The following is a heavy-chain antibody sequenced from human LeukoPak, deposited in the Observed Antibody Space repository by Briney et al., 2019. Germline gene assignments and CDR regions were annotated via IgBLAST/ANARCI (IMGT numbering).Heavy chain of an antibody. J-gene: IGHJ4*02. Sequence: GGSLRLSCAASGFTVSSNYMTWVRQAPGKGLEWVSVIYSGGSTYYADSVKGRFTISRDNSKNTLYLQMNRMRVEDTAVYYCARDQGYGSYILDYWGQGTLVTVSS. V-gene: IGHV3-53*01. CDR2: IYSGGST. CDR1: GFTVSSNY. D-gene: IGHD3-10*01. CDR3: ARDQGYGSYILDY.